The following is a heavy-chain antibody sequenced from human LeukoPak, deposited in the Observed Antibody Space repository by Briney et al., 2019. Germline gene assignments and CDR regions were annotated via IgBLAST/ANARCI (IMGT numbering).Heavy chain of an antibody. CDR1: GYTFTVYP. Sequence: ASVKVSFKASGYTFTVYPMHGVRQAPGQGLEWMGWINLNSGGTKYAQQFQGRVTMTRDTSIGTAYMELSRLRSDDTAVYYCAPTDVDYFDYWGQGTLVTVS. J-gene: IGHJ4*02. CDR2: INLNSGGT. V-gene: IGHV1-2*02. CDR3: APTDVDYFDY.